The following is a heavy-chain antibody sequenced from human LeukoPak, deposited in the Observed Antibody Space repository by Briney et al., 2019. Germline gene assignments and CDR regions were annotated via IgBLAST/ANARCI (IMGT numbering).Heavy chain of an antibody. J-gene: IGHJ3*02. CDR1: GFTFSSYS. CDR2: ISSSSSYI. CDR3: ARDLVGGDAFDI. D-gene: IGHD1-26*01. V-gene: IGHV3-21*01. Sequence: PGGSLRLSCAASGFTFSSYSMNWVRQAPGKGREWVSSISSSSSYIYYADSVKGRFTISRDNAKNSLYLQMNSLRAEDTAVYYCARDLVGGDAFDIWGQGTMVTVSS.